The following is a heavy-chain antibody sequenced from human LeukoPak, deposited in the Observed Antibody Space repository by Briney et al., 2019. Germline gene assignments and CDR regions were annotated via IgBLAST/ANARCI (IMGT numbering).Heavy chain of an antibody. CDR2: IKQDGSEK. CDR1: GFTFSSYW. Sequence: GGSLRLSCAASGFTFSSYWTSWVRQAPGKGLEWVANIKQDGSEKYYVDSVKGRFTISRDNAKNSLYLQMNSLRAEDTAVYYCARDRRYGLRYFDAAQDVWGQGTTVTVSS. D-gene: IGHD3-9*01. J-gene: IGHJ6*02. V-gene: IGHV3-7*01. CDR3: ARDRRYGLRYFDAAQDV.